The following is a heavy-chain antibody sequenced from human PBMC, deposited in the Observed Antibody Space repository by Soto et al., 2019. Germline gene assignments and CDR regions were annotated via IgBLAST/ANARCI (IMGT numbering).Heavy chain of an antibody. CDR1: GYTFSHFL. V-gene: IGHV5-51*01. CDR2: IYPGDHET. D-gene: IGHD6-13*01. CDR3: ARSPRSSPYFDY. Sequence: GESLNISCRCSGYTFSHFLIAWVRHLPGKGLEWMGIIYPGDHETRYSPSFHGKVTISADKSINTAYLQWSSLEASDSAFYYCARSPRSSPYFDYWGQGALVTVSS. J-gene: IGHJ4*02.